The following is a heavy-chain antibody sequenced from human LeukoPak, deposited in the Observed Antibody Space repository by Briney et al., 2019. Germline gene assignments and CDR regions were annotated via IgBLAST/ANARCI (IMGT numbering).Heavy chain of an antibody. V-gene: IGHV3-23*01. CDR2: ISVSGGTT. CDR3: AKDRVGATRGGDY. CDR1: GFTFSTYA. J-gene: IGHJ4*02. D-gene: IGHD1-26*01. Sequence: GGSLRLSCEASGFTFSTYAMSWVRQAPGKGLEWVSGISVSGGTTYYADSVKGRFTISRDNSKSTLYLQMNSLRAEDTAIYYCAKDRVGATRGGDYWGQGTLVTVSS.